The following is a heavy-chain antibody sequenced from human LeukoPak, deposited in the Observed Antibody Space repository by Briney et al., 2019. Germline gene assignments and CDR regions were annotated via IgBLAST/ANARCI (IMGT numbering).Heavy chain of an antibody. J-gene: IGHJ6*02. CDR2: IYYSGST. CDR3: ARPSLYGDYVDVYGMDV. CDR1: GGSISSSSYY. V-gene: IGHV4-39*01. D-gene: IGHD4-17*01. Sequence: SETLSLTCTVSGGSISSSSYYWGWIRQPPGKGLEWIGSIYYSGSTYYNPSLKSRVTISVDTSKNQFSLKLSSVTAADTAVYYCARPSLYGDYVDVYGMDVWDQGTTVTVSS.